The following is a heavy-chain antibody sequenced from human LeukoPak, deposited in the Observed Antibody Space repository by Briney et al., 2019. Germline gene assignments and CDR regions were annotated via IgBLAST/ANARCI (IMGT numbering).Heavy chain of an antibody. V-gene: IGHV4-4*07. CDR2: IYASGST. Sequence: DALSLTCSVSGGSISNYYWNWLRQPAGKGLEWIGRIYASGSTNYNPSLKSRVTISMDKSKNHFSLNLKSVTAADTAFYYCARDFYGDDGHHPFDYWGQGIQFPVSS. CDR3: ARDFYGDDGHHPFDY. D-gene: IGHD2/OR15-2a*01. CDR1: GGSISNYY. J-gene: IGHJ4*02.